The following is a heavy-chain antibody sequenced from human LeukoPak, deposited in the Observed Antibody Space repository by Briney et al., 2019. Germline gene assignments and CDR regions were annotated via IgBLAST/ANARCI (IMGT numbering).Heavy chain of an antibody. Sequence: ASVKVSCKASGYTFTGYYMHWVRQAPGQGLEWMGWINPNSGGTNYAQKFQGRVTMTRDTSISTAYRELGRLRSDDTAVYYCARGLGDSSGSYGMDVWGQGTTVTVSS. CDR3: ARGLGDSSGSYGMDV. CDR2: INPNSGGT. CDR1: GYTFTGYY. V-gene: IGHV1-2*02. J-gene: IGHJ6*02. D-gene: IGHD6-25*01.